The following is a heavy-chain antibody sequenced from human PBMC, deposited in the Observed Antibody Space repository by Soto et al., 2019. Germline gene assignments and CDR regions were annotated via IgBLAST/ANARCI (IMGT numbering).Heavy chain of an antibody. CDR2: IKEDGSEK. Sequence: EVKLVESGGGLVQTGGSLRLSCAASGFTVNNYWMSWVRQAPGKGLEWVANIKEDGSEKYYVDSVKGRFTISRDNAKNSVFLEMSSLRPEDTAVYHCTRGHPSIYNYWGQGTLVTVSS. CDR3: TRGHPSIYNY. D-gene: IGHD4-4*01. V-gene: IGHV3-7*01. CDR1: GFTVNNYW. J-gene: IGHJ4*02.